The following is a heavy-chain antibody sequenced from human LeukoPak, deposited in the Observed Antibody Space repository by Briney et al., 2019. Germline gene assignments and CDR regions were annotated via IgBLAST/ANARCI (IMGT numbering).Heavy chain of an antibody. J-gene: IGHJ4*02. D-gene: IGHD1-26*01. CDR3: ARVRRVKTRGSPVFDY. Sequence: KPSETLSLTCTVSGGSISSYYWSWIRQPPGKGPEWIGYIYYSGSTNYNPSLKSRVTISVDTSKNQFSLKLSSVTGADTAVYYCARVRRVKTRGSPVFDYWGQGTLVTVSS. CDR2: IYYSGST. CDR1: GGSISSYY. V-gene: IGHV4-59*01.